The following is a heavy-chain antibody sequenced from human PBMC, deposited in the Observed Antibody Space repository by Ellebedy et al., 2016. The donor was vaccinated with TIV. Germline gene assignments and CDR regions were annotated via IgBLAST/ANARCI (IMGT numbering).Heavy chain of an antibody. CDR2: INTNDGNP. V-gene: IGHV7-4-1*02. CDR3: ARDVPLVF. Sequence: ASVKVSCRASGYTFTTYPIHWVRQAPGQGLEWMGWINTNDGNPTYAQGFTGRFVFSLDTSVSTAYLQISGLKADDTAVYFCARDVPLVFWGQGTLVTVSS. CDR1: GYTFTTYP. D-gene: IGHD2-2*01. J-gene: IGHJ4*02.